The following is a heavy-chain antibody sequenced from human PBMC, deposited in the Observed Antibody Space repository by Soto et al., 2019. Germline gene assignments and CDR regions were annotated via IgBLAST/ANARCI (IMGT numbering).Heavy chain of an antibody. V-gene: IGHV3-30-3*01. CDR2: ISYDGSNK. J-gene: IGHJ4*02. D-gene: IGHD3-10*01. CDR1: GFTFSSYA. CDR3: ARAYGAVVTPFDY. Sequence: QVQLVESGGGVVQPGRSLRLSCAASGFTFSSYAMHWVRQATGKGLEWVAVISYDGSNKYYADSVKGRFTISRDNSKNTLYLQMYSLRAEDTAVYYCARAYGAVVTPFDYWGQGTLVTVSS.